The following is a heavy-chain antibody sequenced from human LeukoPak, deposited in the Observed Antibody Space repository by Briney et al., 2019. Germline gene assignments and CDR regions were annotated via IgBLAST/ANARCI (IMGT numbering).Heavy chain of an antibody. D-gene: IGHD6-19*01. CDR2: IYHSGST. CDR3: ARVSGSSGWYYFDY. V-gene: IGHV4-30-2*01. Sequence: SQTLSLTCTVSGGSISSGDYYWSWIRQPPGKGLEWIGYIYHSGSTYYNPSLKSRVTISVDRSKNQFSLKLSSVTAADTAVYYCARVSGSSGWYYFDYWGQGTLVTVSS. J-gene: IGHJ4*02. CDR1: GGSISSGDYY.